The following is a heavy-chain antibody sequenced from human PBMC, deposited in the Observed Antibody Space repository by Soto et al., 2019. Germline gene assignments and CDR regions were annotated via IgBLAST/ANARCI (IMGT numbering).Heavy chain of an antibody. J-gene: IGHJ6*03. V-gene: IGHV4-4*02. CDR2: IYHSGST. Sequence: QVQLQESGPGLVKPSGTLSLTCAVSSGSISSSNWWSWVRQPPGKGLEWIGEIYHSGSTNYNPSLKSRVPISVDKSKNQSSLKLSSVTAADTAVYYCARGPRITIFGVVRYYYYMDVWGKGTTVTVSS. D-gene: IGHD3-3*01. CDR1: SGSISSSNW. CDR3: ARGPRITIFGVVRYYYYMDV.